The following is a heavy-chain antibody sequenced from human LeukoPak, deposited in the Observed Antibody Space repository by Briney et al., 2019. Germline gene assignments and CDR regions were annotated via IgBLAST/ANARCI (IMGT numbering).Heavy chain of an antibody. J-gene: IGHJ4*02. V-gene: IGHV3-23*01. D-gene: IGHD3-16*01. CDR3: AKLKIIWGPPYYFDY. CDR1: GFTFSSYA. Sequence: PGGSLRLSCAASGFTFSSYAMSWVRQAPGKGLEWVSAISGSGGSTYYADSVKGRFAISRDNSKNTLYLQMNSLRAEDTAVYYCAKLKIIWGPPYYFDYWGQGTLVTVSS. CDR2: ISGSGGST.